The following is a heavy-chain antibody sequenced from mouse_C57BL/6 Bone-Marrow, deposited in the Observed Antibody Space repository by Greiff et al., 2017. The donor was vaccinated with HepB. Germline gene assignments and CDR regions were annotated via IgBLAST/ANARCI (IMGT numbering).Heavy chain of an antibody. J-gene: IGHJ4*01. V-gene: IGHV1-9*01. Sequence: QVQLQQSGAELMKPGASVKLSCKATGYTFTGYWIEWVKQRPGHGLEWIGEILPGSGSTNYNEKFKGKATFTAATSSNTAYMQLSSLTTEDSAIYYCARETYYSNYVDYAMDYWGQGTSVTVSA. CDR3: ARETYYSNYVDYAMDY. CDR1: GYTFTGYW. CDR2: ILPGSGST. D-gene: IGHD2-5*01.